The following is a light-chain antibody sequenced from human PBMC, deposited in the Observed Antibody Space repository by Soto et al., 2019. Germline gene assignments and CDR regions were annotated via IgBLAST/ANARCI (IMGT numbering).Light chain of an antibody. CDR2: DDS. CDR3: QVWDSSSDLVV. J-gene: IGLJ2*01. V-gene: IGLV3-21*02. Sequence: SYELTQPPSVSVAPGQTARITCGGTNIGSKSVHWYQQKPGQAPVLVVYDDSDRPSGLPGRCSGSNSGNTATLTISRVEAGDEADYYCQVWDSSSDLVVFGGGTKLTVL. CDR1: NIGSKS.